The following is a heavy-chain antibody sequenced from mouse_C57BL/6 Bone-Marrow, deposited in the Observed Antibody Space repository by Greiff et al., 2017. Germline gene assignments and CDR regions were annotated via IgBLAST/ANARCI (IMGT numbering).Heavy chain of an antibody. CDR2: ISDGGSYT. V-gene: IGHV5-4*01. CDR3: AREGLLRDYFDY. J-gene: IGHJ2*01. D-gene: IGHD1-1*01. CDR1: GFTFSSYA. Sequence: EVQGVESGGGLVKPGGSLKLSCAASGFTFSSYAMSWVRQTPEKRLEWVATISDGGSYTYYPDNVKGRFTISRDNAKNNLYLQMSHLKSEDTAMYYCAREGLLRDYFDYWGQGTTLTVSS.